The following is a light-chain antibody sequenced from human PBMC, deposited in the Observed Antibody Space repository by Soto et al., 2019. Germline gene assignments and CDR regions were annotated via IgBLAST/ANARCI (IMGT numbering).Light chain of an antibody. CDR3: RSFAGSPVV. CDR2: EVS. V-gene: IGLV2-8*01. Sequence: QSVLTQPPSASGSPGQSVTITCSGTSSDVGEENYVSWYQQHPGKVPKLILYEVSKRPSGVPDRFSGSSSGNTASLTVSGLQAEDEADYYCRSFAGSPVVFGGGTKVTVL. J-gene: IGLJ2*01. CDR1: SSDVGEENY.